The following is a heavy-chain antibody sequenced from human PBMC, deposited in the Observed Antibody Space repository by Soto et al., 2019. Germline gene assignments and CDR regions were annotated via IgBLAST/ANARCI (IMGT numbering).Heavy chain of an antibody. J-gene: IGHJ6*02. V-gene: IGHV3-30*18. CDR2: ISYDGSNK. Sequence: QVQLVESGGGVVQPGGSLRLSCAASGFPFTSYGMHWVRQAPGKGLEWVALISYDGSNKYYADSVKGRFTISRDNSKNTLYLQMNSLRSEDTAVLYCAKDFGDYGMDFWGQGTTVTVSS. D-gene: IGHD3-10*01. CDR1: GFPFTSYG. CDR3: AKDFGDYGMDF.